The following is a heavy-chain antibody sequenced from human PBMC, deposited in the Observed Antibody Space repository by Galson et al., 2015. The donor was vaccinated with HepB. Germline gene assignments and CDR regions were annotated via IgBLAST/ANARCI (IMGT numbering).Heavy chain of an antibody. CDR2: INPSGGST. Sequence: SVKVSCKASGYTFTSYYMHWVRQAPGQGLEWMGIINPSGGSTSYAQKLQGRVTMTRDTSTSTVYMELSSLRSEDTAVYYCARDLTMIVVVPDPYYYYYGMDVWGQGTTVTVSS. CDR1: GYTFTSYY. V-gene: IGHV1-46*01. D-gene: IGHD3-22*01. CDR3: ARDLTMIVVVPDPYYYYYGMDV. J-gene: IGHJ6*02.